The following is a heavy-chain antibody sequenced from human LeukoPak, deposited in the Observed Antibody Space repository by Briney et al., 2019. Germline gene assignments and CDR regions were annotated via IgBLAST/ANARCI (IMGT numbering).Heavy chain of an antibody. CDR3: ARWDYGSGSYKWDY. CDR2: IYHSGST. J-gene: IGHJ4*02. Sequence: SETLSLTCAVPGGSISSSNWWSWVRQPPGKGLEWIGEIYHSGSTNYNPSLKSRVTISVDKSKNQFSLKLSSVTAADTAVYYCARWDYGSGSYKWDYWGQGTLVTVSS. CDR1: GGSISSSNW. V-gene: IGHV4-4*02. D-gene: IGHD3-10*01.